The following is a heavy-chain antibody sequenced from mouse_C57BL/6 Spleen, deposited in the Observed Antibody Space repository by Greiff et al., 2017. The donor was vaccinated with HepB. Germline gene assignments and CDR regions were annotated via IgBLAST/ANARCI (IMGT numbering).Heavy chain of an antibody. Sequence: VQLQQPGTELVKPGASVKLSCKASGYTFTSYWMHWVKQRPGQGLEWIGNINPSNGGTNYNEKFKSKATLTVDNSSSTAYMQLSSLTSDDSAVYYCARSTMMTGGAMDYWGQGTSVTVSS. J-gene: IGHJ4*01. V-gene: IGHV1-53*01. CDR1: GYTFTSYW. D-gene: IGHD2-4*01. CDR2: INPSNGGT. CDR3: ARSTMMTGGAMDY.